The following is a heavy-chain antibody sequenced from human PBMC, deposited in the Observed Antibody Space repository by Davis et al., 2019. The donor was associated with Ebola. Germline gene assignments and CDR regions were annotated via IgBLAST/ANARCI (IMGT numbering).Heavy chain of an antibody. J-gene: IGHJ4*02. CDR1: GESISGIY. D-gene: IGHD6-19*01. CDR2: ISHSGRT. V-gene: IGHV4-34*01. Sequence: PSETLSLTCGLYGESISGIYWTWVRQSPRKGLEWIGEISHSGRTNCNPSVKSRVRISLDTSKNQVSLNLYSVTAADAGLYYCAGIRGQWLQDWGLGTLVTVSS. CDR3: AGIRGQWLQD.